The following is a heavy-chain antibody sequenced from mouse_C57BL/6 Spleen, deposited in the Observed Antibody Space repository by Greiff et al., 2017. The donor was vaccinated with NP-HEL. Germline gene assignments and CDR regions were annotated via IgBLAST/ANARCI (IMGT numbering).Heavy chain of an antibody. V-gene: IGHV1-7*01. Sequence: QVQLKESGAELAKPGASVKLSCKASGYTFTSYWMHWVKQRPGQGLEWIGYINPSSGDTNYNQKFKDKATLTADKASSTAYLQLSSLTYEDPAVYDCATKEVLYAMDYWGQGTSVTVSS. D-gene: IGHD1-3*01. CDR2: INPSSGDT. J-gene: IGHJ4*01. CDR3: ATKEVLYAMDY. CDR1: GYTFTSYW.